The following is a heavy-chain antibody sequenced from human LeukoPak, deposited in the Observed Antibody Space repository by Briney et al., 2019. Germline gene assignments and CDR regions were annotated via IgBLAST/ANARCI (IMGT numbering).Heavy chain of an antibody. D-gene: IGHD3-22*01. CDR1: GGSISSGGYY. J-gene: IGHJ3*02. Sequence: SETLSLTCTVSGGSISSGGYYWSWIRQHPGKGLEWIGYIYYSGSTYYNPSLKSRVTISVDTSKNQFSLKLSSVTAADTAVYYCARDKDYYDSSGYNTDAFDIWGQGTMVTVSS. V-gene: IGHV4-31*03. CDR2: IYYSGST. CDR3: ARDKDYYDSSGYNTDAFDI.